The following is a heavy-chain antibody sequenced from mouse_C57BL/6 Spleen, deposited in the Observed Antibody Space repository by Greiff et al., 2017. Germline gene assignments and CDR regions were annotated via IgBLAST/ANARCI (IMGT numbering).Heavy chain of an antibody. D-gene: IGHD1-1*01. CDR3: ARGGSYYGSSLYYFDY. V-gene: IGHV1-82*01. CDR2: IYPGDGDT. J-gene: IGHJ2*01. Sequence: QVHVKQSGPELVKPGASVKISCKASGYAFSSSWMNWVKQRPGKGLEWIGRIYPGDGDTNYNGKFKGKATLTADKSSSTAYMQLSSLTSEDSAVYFCARGGSYYGSSLYYFDYWGQGTTLTVSS. CDR1: GYAFSSSW.